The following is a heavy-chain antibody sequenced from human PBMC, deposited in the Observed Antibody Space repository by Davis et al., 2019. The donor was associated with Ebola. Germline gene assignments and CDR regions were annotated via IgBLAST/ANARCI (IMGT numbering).Heavy chain of an antibody. V-gene: IGHV1-18*04. CDR3: ASAQFPTTSDH. CDR1: GYTFTNYG. D-gene: IGHD1-1*01. Sequence: ASVKVSCKASGYTFTNYGITWVRQAPGQGLEWMGWINPHNGNTNYAQNVQGRVIMTSDTAKTTAYMEVGSLRSDDTAVYYCASAQFPTTSDHWGQGTLVTVSS. J-gene: IGHJ4*02. CDR2: INPHNGNT.